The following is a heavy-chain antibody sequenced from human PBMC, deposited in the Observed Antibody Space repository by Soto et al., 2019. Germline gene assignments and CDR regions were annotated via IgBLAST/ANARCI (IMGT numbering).Heavy chain of an antibody. D-gene: IGHD6-13*01. J-gene: IGHJ6*02. CDR3: ARRRIAEDYYYGMDV. V-gene: IGHV4-39*01. Sequence: SETLSLTCTVSGGSISSSSYYWGWIRQPPGKGLEWIGSIYYSGSTYYNPSLKSRVTISVDTSKNQFSLKLSSVTAADTAVYYCARRRIAEDYYYGMDVWGQGTTVTVSS. CDR2: IYYSGST. CDR1: GGSISSSSYY.